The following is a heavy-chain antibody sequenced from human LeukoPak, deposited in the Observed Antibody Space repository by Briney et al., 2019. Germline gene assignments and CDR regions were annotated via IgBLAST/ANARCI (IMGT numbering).Heavy chain of an antibody. D-gene: IGHD3-22*01. Sequence: ASVKVSCKASGYTFTCYGISWVRQAPGQGLEWMGWISAYNGNTNYAQKLQGRVTMTTDTSTSTAYMELRSLRSDDTAVYYCARDYYYDSSGSPRYWGQGTLVTVSS. CDR3: ARDYYYDSSGSPRY. CDR2: ISAYNGNT. CDR1: GYTFTCYG. V-gene: IGHV1-18*01. J-gene: IGHJ4*02.